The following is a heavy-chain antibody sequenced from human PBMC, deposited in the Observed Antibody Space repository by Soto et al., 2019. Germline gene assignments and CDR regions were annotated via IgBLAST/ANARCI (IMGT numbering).Heavy chain of an antibody. CDR1: GFTFSSYA. CDR3: AKDEFPTYSSGWYSRY. CDR2: ISGSGGST. J-gene: IGHJ4*02. Sequence: GGSLRLSCAASGFTFSSYAMSWVRQAPGKGLEWVSAISGSGGSTYYADSVKGRFTISRDNSKNTLYLQMNSLRAEDTAVYYCAKDEFPTYSSGWYSRYWGQGTLVTVSS. V-gene: IGHV3-23*01. D-gene: IGHD6-19*01.